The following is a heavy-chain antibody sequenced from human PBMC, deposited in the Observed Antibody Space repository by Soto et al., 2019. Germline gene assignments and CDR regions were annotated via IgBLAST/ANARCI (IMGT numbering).Heavy chain of an antibody. J-gene: IGHJ5*02. V-gene: IGHV1-18*01. CDR2: ISTYSGDT. D-gene: IGHD5-12*01. Sequence: QVHLVQSGVEVKTPGASVKVSCQASGYTFFTYDISWVRQAPGQGLEWMGWISTYSGDTKYAQKFQGRVTMTTDTSTTTAYLEPRSLRSDDTAVYYCAIHHGPTTSENWFDPWGQGTLVTVSS. CDR3: AIHHGPTTSENWFDP. CDR1: GYTFFTYD.